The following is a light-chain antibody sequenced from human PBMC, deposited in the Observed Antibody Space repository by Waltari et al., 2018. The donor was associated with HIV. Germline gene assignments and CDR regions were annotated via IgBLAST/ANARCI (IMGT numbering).Light chain of an antibody. Sequence: QSALTQPASVSGSPGHSITISCTGSSSDVGCYDCISWYQQPPGKAPRLIIYEVTNRPSGVSNRFVGSKSANTASLTISGLQADDEADYYCSYTGTNSLHFGGGTKVTVL. CDR2: EVT. V-gene: IGLV2-14*01. CDR3: SYTGTNSLH. CDR1: SSDVGCYDC. J-gene: IGLJ2*01.